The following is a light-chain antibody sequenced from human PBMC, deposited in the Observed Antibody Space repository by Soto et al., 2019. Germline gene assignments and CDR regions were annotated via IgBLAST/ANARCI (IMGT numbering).Light chain of an antibody. J-gene: IGLJ3*02. CDR3: SSYTSSSTVV. CDR2: DVS. CDR1: SSDIGGYNH. V-gene: IGLV2-14*01. Sequence: QSALTQPASVSGSPGQSITISCTGTSSDIGGYNHVSWYQQHPGKAPKLMIYDVSNRPSGVSNRFSGSKLGNTASLTISGLQAEDEADYYCSSYTSSSTVVFGGGTKLTVL.